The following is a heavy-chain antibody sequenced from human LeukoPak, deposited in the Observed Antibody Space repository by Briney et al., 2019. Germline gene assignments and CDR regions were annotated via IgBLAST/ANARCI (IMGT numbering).Heavy chain of an antibody. CDR2: ISGSGGST. Sequence: GSLRLSCAASGFTFSSYAMSWVRQAPGKGLEWVSAISGSGGSTYYADSVKGRFTISRDNSKNTLYLQMNSLRAEDTAVYYCAKDLQGYYYDSSGYWDWGQGTLVTVSS. D-gene: IGHD3-22*01. V-gene: IGHV3-23*01. J-gene: IGHJ4*02. CDR1: GFTFSSYA. CDR3: AKDLQGYYYDSSGYWD.